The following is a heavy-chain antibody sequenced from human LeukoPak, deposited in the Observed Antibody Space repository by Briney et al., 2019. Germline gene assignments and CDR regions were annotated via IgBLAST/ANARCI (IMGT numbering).Heavy chain of an antibody. D-gene: IGHD5-12*01. V-gene: IGHV1-69*04. CDR1: RGTFRRYV. J-gene: IGHJ4*02. Sequence: SSVKVSYQACRGTFRRYVISWLRQAAGQEGEGMGRTIPILVIEIYAQKCQGRVTITADRSTSTAYKELNSLRSEDTAVYYCARDASLRGYSGYDIVRDYWGQGNLVTVSS. CDR3: ARDASLRGYSGYDIVRDY. CDR2: TIPILVIE.